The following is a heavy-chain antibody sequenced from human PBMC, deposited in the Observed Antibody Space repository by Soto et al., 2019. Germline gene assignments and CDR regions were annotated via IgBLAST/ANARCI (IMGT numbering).Heavy chain of an antibody. Sequence: QVHLVQSGAEVKKPGASVTFPCKASGYTFSNYYMHWVRQAPGQGLEWVGIINPSGGGTTYAQNFQGRVTMTRDTSTSTVYMERNSLRSEDTAVYYCARGPKLTDFGDRGYYGMDVWGHGTTVTVSS. CDR1: GYTFSNYY. V-gene: IGHV1-46*01. CDR2: INPSGGGT. CDR3: ARGPKLTDFGDRGYYGMDV. J-gene: IGHJ6*02. D-gene: IGHD4-17*01.